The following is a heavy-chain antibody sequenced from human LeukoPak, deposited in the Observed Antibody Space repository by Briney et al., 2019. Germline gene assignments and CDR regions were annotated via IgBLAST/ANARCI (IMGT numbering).Heavy chain of an antibody. J-gene: IGHJ6*02. V-gene: IGHV3-48*04. CDR3: AKETGYSSGWTYYYGMDV. CDR1: GVTYRTDS. CDR2: INSDSRTI. D-gene: IGHD6-19*01. Sequence: GGSLRLSGEASGVTYRTDSMNWVRQAPGKGLEWVSYINSDSRTIHYADSMKGRFTISRDNAKNSLYLQMNSLRAEDTALYYCAKETGYSSGWTYYYGMDVWGQGTTVTVSS.